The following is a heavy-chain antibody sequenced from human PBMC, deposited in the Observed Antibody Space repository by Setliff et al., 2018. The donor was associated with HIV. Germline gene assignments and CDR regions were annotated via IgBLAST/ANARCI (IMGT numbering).Heavy chain of an antibody. V-gene: IGHV1-69*05. Sequence: SVKVSCKSSGYTFISYSLNWVRQAPGQGLEWMGGIIPISGTVNYAQKFWGRVTITTHESTSTAYMELSSLRSEDTAVYYCARDFGGYCSSMSCPGLFDPWGQGTLVTVSS. CDR1: GYTFISYS. D-gene: IGHD2-2*01. J-gene: IGHJ5*02. CDR2: IIPISGTV. CDR3: ARDFGGYCSSMSCPGLFDP.